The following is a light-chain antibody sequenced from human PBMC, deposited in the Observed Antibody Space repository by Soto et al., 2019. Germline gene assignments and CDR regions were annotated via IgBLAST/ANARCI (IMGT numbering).Light chain of an antibody. J-gene: IGLJ3*02. CDR1: SSDVGGYNY. Sequence: QSALTQPRSVSGSPGQSVTISCTGASSDVGGYNYVSWYQHNPGKAPKLMIYDVSKRPSGVPDRFSGSKSGNTASLTISRLQAEDEADYYCCSYAGSYTWVFGGGTNLTVL. CDR2: DVS. V-gene: IGLV2-11*01. CDR3: CSYAGSYTWV.